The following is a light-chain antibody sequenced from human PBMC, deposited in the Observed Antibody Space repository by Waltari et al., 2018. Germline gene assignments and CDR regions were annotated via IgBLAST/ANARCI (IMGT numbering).Light chain of an antibody. J-gene: IGKJ1*01. CDR3: MQALQTPWT. CDR2: LGS. Sequence: DIEMTQSPLSLPVTPGEPASIPCRSSQSLLHSNGYNYLDWYLQKPGQSPQLLIYLGSNRASGVPDRFSGSGSGTDFTLKISRVEAEDVGVYYCMQALQTPWTFGQGTKVEIK. V-gene: IGKV2-28*01. CDR1: QSLLHSNGYNY.